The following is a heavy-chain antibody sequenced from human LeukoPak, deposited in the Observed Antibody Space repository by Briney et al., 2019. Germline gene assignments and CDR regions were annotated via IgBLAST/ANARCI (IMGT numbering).Heavy chain of an antibody. J-gene: IGHJ6*02. CDR1: GFTFSSYW. CDR3: TRDLMDYDVSTGLHHYYMDV. V-gene: IGHV3-74*01. D-gene: IGHD3-9*01. CDR2: INGDGRNI. Sequence: HPGGSLRLSCVASGFTFSSYWMHWVRQDPRKGPVWVSRINGDGRNINYADSVRGRFIISRDNAKNTLYLQMNTLRVEDTAVYYCTRDLMDYDVSTGLHHYYMDVWGQGTTVTVSS.